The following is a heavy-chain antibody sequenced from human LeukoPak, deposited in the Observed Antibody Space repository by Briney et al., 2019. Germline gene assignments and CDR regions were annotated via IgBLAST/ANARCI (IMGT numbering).Heavy chain of an antibody. CDR3: ARGFHDYGDYVSWFDP. Sequence: SETLSLTCTVSGGSVNSYYLSWIRQPAGKGLEWIGRIYTSGSTNYNPSLKSRVTMSVDTSKNQFSLKLSSVTAADTAVYYCARGFHDYGDYVSWFDPWGQGTLVTVSS. CDR2: IYTSGST. J-gene: IGHJ5*02. D-gene: IGHD4-17*01. CDR1: GGSVNSYY. V-gene: IGHV4-4*07.